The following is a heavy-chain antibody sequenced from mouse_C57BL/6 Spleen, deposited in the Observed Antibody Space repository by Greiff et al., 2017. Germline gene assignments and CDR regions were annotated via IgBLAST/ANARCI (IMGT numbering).Heavy chain of an antibody. V-gene: IGHV1-64*01. CDR3: AREFTTVVGWYFDG. J-gene: IGHJ1*03. CDR1: GYTFTSYW. CDR2: IHPNSGST. D-gene: IGHD1-1*01. Sequence: QVQLQQPGAELVKPGASVKLSCKASGYTFTSYWMHWVKQRPGQGLEWIGMIHPNSGSTNYNEKFKSKATLTVDKSSSTAYMQLSSLTSEDSAVYYCAREFTTVVGWYFDGWGTGTTVTVAS.